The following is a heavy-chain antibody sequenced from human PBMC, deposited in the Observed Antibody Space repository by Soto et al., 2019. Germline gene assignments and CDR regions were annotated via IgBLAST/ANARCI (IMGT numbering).Heavy chain of an antibody. CDR3: ARRHLYCSGGSCYDRGYDY. D-gene: IGHD2-15*01. V-gene: IGHV4-34*01. J-gene: IGHJ4*02. Sequence: SETLSLTCAVYGGSFSGYYWSWIRQPPGKGLEWIGEINHSGSTNYNPSLKSRVTISVDTSKNQFSLKLSSVTAADTAVYYCARRHLYCSGGSCYDRGYDYWGQGTLVTVSS. CDR1: GGSFSGYY. CDR2: INHSGST.